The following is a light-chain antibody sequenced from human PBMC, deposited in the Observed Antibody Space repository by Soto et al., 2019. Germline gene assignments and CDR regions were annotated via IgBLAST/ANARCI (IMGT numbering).Light chain of an antibody. V-gene: IGLV2-11*01. J-gene: IGLJ1*01. CDR2: DVS. CDR1: SSDVGGYNY. CDR3: CSYAGSPYV. Sequence: QSALTQPRSLTGSPGQSVTLSRTGNSSDVGGYNYVSWYQQHPGKAPKVMIYDVSKRPSGVPDRFSGSKSGNTASLTISGLQAEDEADYYCCSYAGSPYVFGTGTKVTVL.